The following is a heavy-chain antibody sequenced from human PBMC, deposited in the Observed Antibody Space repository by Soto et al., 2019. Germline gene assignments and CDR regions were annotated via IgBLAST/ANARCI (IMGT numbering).Heavy chain of an antibody. CDR3: ARGVIIINSYSGLDV. D-gene: IGHD3-3*01. Sequence: ASVKVSCKASGFTFTSSAMQWVRQARGQRLEWIGWIVVGSGNTNYAQKFQERVTITRDMSTSTAYMELSSLRSEDTAVYYCARGVIIINSYSGLDVWGQGTTVTVSS. J-gene: IGHJ6*02. V-gene: IGHV1-58*02. CDR2: IVVGSGNT. CDR1: GFTFTSSA.